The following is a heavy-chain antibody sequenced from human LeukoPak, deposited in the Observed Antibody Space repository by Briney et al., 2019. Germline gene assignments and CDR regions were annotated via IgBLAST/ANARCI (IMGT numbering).Heavy chain of an antibody. CDR3: ARDSWDIVVVPAATLRNYYYYMDV. Sequence: GRSLRLSCAASGFTFSSYAMHWVRQAPGKGLEWVAVISYDGSNKYYADSVKGRFTISRDNSKNTLYLQMNSLRAEDTAVYYCARDSWDIVVVPAATLRNYYYYMDVWGKGTTVTVSS. CDR2: ISYDGSNK. V-gene: IGHV3-30*01. CDR1: GFTFSSYA. D-gene: IGHD2-2*01. J-gene: IGHJ6*03.